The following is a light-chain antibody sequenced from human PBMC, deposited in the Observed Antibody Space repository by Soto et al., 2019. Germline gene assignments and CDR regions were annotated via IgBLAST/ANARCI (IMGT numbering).Light chain of an antibody. CDR2: DAS. J-gene: IGKJ1*01. CDR1: QVITGW. V-gene: IGKV1-5*01. Sequence: DIQLTQSPSTLSASVGDRVTITCRASQVITGWLAWYQQKPGKAPNLLIYDASNVQSGVPPRFSGSGSGTEFTLTISSLHPDDFATYYCQQYESYWTFGQGTKVELK. CDR3: QQYESYWT.